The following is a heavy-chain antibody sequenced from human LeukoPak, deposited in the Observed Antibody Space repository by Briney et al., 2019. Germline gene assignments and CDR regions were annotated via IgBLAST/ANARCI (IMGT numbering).Heavy chain of an antibody. V-gene: IGHV3-30*18. D-gene: IGHD1-26*01. CDR3: AKGGSRFDY. J-gene: IGHJ4*02. CDR2: ISYDGSNK. CDR1: GFTFSSYG. Sequence: GGSLRLSCAASGFTFSSYGMHWVRQAPGKGLEWVAVISYDGSNKYYADSVKGRFTISRDNSKNTLYLQMNSLRAEDTAVYYCAKGGSRFDYWGQGTLVTVSS.